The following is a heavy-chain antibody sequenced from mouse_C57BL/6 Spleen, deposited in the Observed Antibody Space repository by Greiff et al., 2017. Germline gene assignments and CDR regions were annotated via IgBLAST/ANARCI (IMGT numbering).Heavy chain of an antibody. CDR3: ARSRYYGSSYFDY. Sequence: QVQLKQSGAELVRPGTSVKVSCKASGYAFTNYLIEWVKQRPGQGLEWIGVINPGSGGTNYNEKFKGKATLTADKSSSTAYMQLSSLTSEDSAVYFCARSRYYGSSYFDYWGQGTTLTVSS. J-gene: IGHJ2*01. D-gene: IGHD1-1*01. CDR1: GYAFTNYL. V-gene: IGHV1-54*01. CDR2: INPGSGGT.